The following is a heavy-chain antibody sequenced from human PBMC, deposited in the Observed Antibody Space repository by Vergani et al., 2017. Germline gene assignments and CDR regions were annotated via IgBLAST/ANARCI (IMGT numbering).Heavy chain of an antibody. CDR2: IDPSDSYT. CDR1: GGSISSGGYS. V-gene: IGHV4-30-2*01. CDR3: ARGLRGHYFDY. Sequence: QLQLQESGSGLVKPSQTLSLTCAVSGGSISSGGYSWSWIRQPPGKGLEWMGRIDPSDSYTNYSPSFQGHVTISADKSISTAYLQWSSLKASDTAMYYCARGLRGHYFDYWGQGTLVTVSS. D-gene: IGHD4-17*01. J-gene: IGHJ4*02.